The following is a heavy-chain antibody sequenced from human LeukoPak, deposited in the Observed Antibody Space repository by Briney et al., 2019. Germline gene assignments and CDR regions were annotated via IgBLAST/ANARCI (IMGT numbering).Heavy chain of an antibody. D-gene: IGHD7-27*01. CDR1: GGSISSYY. J-gene: IGHJ3*02. Sequence: SETLSLTCTVSGGSISSYYWSWIRQPPGKGLEWIGYIYYSGSTNYNPSLKSRVTMSVDTSKNQFSLKLSSVTAADTAVYYCASQLGISAFDIWGQGTMVTVSS. CDR2: IYYSGST. V-gene: IGHV4-59*01. CDR3: ASQLGISAFDI.